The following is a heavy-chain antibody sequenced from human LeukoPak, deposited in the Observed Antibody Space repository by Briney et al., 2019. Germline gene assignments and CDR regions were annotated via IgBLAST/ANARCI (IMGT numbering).Heavy chain of an antibody. CDR2: IYWDDDE. Sequence: SGPTLVKPTQTLTLTCTFSGFSLSTSGVGVGWIRQPPGKALEWLALIYWDDDERYSPSLKSRLSITKDTSKNQVVLTMTNMDPVDTATYYCAHSSGIALPFDYWGQGTLVTVSS. J-gene: IGHJ4*02. V-gene: IGHV2-5*02. D-gene: IGHD2/OR15-2a*01. CDR1: GFSLSTSGVG. CDR3: AHSSGIALPFDY.